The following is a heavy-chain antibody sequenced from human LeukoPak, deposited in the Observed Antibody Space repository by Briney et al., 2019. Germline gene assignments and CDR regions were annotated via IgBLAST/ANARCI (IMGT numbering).Heavy chain of an antibody. V-gene: IGHV1-2*06. CDR3: ARDQGYYDSSGRSGYYYGMDV. Sequence: ASVKVSCKASGYTFTSYGISWVRQAPGQGLEWMGRINPNSGGTNYAQKFQGRVTMTRDTSISTAYMELSRLRSDDTAVYYCARDQGYYDSSGRSGYYYGMDVRGQGTTVTVSS. CDR2: INPNSGGT. D-gene: IGHD3-22*01. CDR1: GYTFTSYG. J-gene: IGHJ6*02.